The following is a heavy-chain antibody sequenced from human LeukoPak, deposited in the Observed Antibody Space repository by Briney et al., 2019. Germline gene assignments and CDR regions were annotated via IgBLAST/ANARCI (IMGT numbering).Heavy chain of an antibody. CDR3: TTTSVILHQH. CDR2: IKSKADGATT. D-gene: IGHD3-22*01. V-gene: IGHV3-15*01. CDR1: GLTFTDAW. Sequence: GGSLRLSCAASGLTFTDAWMSWVRQAPGKGLEWVGRIKSKADGATTDYAAPVEGRFTISRDDSENTLFLEMNGLQAEDTAVYYCTTTSVILHQHWGQGSLVTVSS. J-gene: IGHJ1*01.